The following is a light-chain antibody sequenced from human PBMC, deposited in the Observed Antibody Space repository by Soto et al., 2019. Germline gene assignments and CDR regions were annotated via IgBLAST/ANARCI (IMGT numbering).Light chain of an antibody. CDR2: RAS. CDR3: QQYTQSLWT. V-gene: IGKV3-20*01. CDR1: QSVSSNY. Sequence: EIVLTQSPGTLSLSPGERATLSCRASQSVSSNYLAWYQQKPGQAPKVLIYRASSRATGIPDRFSGSGSGTDFTLTISRLEPEDFAVYYCQQYTQSLWTFGPGTKVDIK. J-gene: IGKJ1*01.